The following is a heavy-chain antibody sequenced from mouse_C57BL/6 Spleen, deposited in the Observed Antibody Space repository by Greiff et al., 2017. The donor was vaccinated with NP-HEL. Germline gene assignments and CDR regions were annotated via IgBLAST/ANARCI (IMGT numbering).Heavy chain of an antibody. D-gene: IGHD1-1*01. Sequence: VQLQESGPELVKPGASVKISCKASGYAFSSSWMNWVKQRPGKGLEWIGRIYPGDGDTNYNGKFKGKATLTADKSSSTAYMQLSSLTSEDSAVYFCARTRYYYGSSGYAMDYWGQGTSVTVSS. CDR2: IYPGDGDT. J-gene: IGHJ4*01. V-gene: IGHV1-82*01. CDR1: GYAFSSSW. CDR3: ARTRYYYGSSGYAMDY.